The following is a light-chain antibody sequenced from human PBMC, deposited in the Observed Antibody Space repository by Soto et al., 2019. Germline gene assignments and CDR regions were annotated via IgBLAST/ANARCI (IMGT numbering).Light chain of an antibody. CDR2: DVS. Sequence: QSALTQPASVSGSPGQSVTISCTGTSSDVGTYNYVSWYQQHPGKAPQLMIYDVSDRPSGVSNRFSGSKSGNTASLTISGPQAEDGAEYYCSSYRSSSPYVLFGGGTKVTVL. V-gene: IGLV2-14*01. CDR3: SSYRSSSPYVL. CDR1: SSDVGTYNY. J-gene: IGLJ2*01.